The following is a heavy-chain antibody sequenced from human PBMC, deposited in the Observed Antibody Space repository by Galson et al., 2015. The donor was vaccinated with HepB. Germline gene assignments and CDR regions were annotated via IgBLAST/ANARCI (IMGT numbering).Heavy chain of an antibody. CDR2: INHSGST. J-gene: IGHJ5*02. D-gene: IGHD2-2*01. Sequence: ETLSLTCAVYGGSFSGYYWSWIRQPPGKGLEWIGEINHSGSTNYNPSLKSRVTISVDTSKNQFSLKLSSVTAADTAVYYCARDTGVVVPASRGFDPWGQGTLVTVSS. V-gene: IGHV4-34*01. CDR1: GGSFSGYY. CDR3: ARDTGVVVPASRGFDP.